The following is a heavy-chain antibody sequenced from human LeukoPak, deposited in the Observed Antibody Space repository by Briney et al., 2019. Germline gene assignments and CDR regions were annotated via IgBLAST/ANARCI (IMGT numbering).Heavy chain of an antibody. D-gene: IGHD2-15*01. CDR2: ISSTSDYL. CDR1: GFTVSRKY. Sequence: GGSLRLSCAASGFTVSRKYMSWVRQAPGKGLEWVSSISSTSDYLDHADSLKGRFTISRDNAKKSLYLQMSSLRVEDTAVYYCVRDMSGVVAASTEEYWGQGTLVTVSS. V-gene: IGHV3-21*01. J-gene: IGHJ4*02. CDR3: VRDMSGVVAASTEEY.